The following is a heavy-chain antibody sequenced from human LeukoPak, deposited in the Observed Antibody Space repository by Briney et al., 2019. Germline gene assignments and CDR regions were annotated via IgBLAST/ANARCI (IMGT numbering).Heavy chain of an antibody. D-gene: IGHD3-10*01. Sequence: PGGSLRLSCAASGFTFSSYAMSWVRQAPGKGLEGVSAISGSGGSTYYADSVKGRFTISRDNSKNALYLQMNSLRAEDTAVYYCARGGQLWFGELLLSYWGQGTLVTVSS. CDR1: GFTFSSYA. J-gene: IGHJ4*02. V-gene: IGHV3-23*01. CDR3: ARGGQLWFGELLLSY. CDR2: ISGSGGST.